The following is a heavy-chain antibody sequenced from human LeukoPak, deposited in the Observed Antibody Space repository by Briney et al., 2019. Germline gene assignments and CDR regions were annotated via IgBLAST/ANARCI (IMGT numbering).Heavy chain of an antibody. CDR3: VKAPTVAGSYGWYDP. J-gene: IGHJ5*02. CDR2: IYSGGRT. CDR1: GGSITSGNNY. Sequence: SQTLSLTCTVSGGSITSGNNYWNWIRQSPGKGLEWIGFIYSGGRTNYNPFLRSRVVISADTSKNQISLRVDSMTAADTAVYYCVKAPTVAGSYGWYDPWGQGTLVTVSS. V-gene: IGHV4-30-4*08. D-gene: IGHD6-19*01.